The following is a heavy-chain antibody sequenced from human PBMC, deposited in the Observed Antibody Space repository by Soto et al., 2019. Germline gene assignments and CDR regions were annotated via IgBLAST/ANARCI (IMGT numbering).Heavy chain of an antibody. V-gene: IGHV1-69*13. CDR1: GGTFSSYA. D-gene: IGHD3-22*01. CDR3: ARGRNYYDSSGPFDY. CDR2: IIPIFGTA. Sequence: SVKVSCKASGGTFSSYAIRWVRQAPGQGLEWMGGIIPIFGTANYAQKFQGRVTITADESTSTAYMELSSLRSEDTAVYYCARGRNYYDSSGPFDYWGQGTLVTVSS. J-gene: IGHJ4*02.